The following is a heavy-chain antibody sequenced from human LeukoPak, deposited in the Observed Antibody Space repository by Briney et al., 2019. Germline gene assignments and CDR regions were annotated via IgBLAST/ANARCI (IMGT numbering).Heavy chain of an antibody. CDR1: GGSISSSNW. V-gene: IGHV4-4*02. J-gene: IGHJ4*02. CDR3: ARDSSGYSSSWYLGY. CDR2: IYHSGST. Sequence: NPSGTLSLTCAVSGGSISSSNWWSWVRQPPGKGLEWIGEIYHSGSTNYNPSLKSRVTISVDKSKNQFSLKLSSVTAADTAVYYCARDSSGYSSSWYLGYWGQGTLVTVSS. D-gene: IGHD6-13*01.